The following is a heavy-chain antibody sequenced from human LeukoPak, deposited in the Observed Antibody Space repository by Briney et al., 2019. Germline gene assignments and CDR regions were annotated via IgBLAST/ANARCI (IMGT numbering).Heavy chain of an antibody. D-gene: IGHD3-3*01. CDR3: ARRTGVSGPIDY. Sequence: YXIGGVRQVPGXGLEGIAIIYPGASAPTYRPSFHVHVTISAHKSISTVYLRWTSLKASDTAMYYCARRTGVSGPIDYWGPGTLVTVSS. CDR1: YX. CDR2: IYPGASAP. V-gene: IGHV5-51*01. J-gene: IGHJ4*02.